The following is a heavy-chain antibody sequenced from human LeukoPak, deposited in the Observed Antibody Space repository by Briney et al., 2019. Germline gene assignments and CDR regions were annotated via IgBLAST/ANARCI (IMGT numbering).Heavy chain of an antibody. V-gene: IGHV3-48*02. CDR2: ISSSSSTI. J-gene: IGHJ6*02. Sequence: GGSLRLSCAASGFTFSSYSMNWVRQAPGKGLEWVSYISSSSSTIYYADSVKGRFTISRDNAKNSLYLQMNSLRDEDTAVYYCARDQYYYGSGSYYNQRRPPAYYYYGMDVWGQGTTVTVSS. CDR3: ARDQYYYGSGSYYNQRRPPAYYYYGMDV. CDR1: GFTFSSYS. D-gene: IGHD3-10*01.